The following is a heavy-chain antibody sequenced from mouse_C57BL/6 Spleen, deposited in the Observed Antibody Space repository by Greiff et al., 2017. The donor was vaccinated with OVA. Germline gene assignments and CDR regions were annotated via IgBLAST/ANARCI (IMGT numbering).Heavy chain of an antibody. CDR1: GYSITSGYY. D-gene: IGHD1-1*01. CDR2: ISYDGSN. Sequence: VQLQQSGPGLVKPSQSLSLTCSVTGYSITSGYYWNWIRQFPGNKLEWMGYISYDGSNNYNPSLKNRISITRDTSKNQFFLKLNSVTTEDTATYYCAREDYGDAMDYWGQGTSVTVSS. V-gene: IGHV3-6*01. J-gene: IGHJ4*01. CDR3: AREDYGDAMDY.